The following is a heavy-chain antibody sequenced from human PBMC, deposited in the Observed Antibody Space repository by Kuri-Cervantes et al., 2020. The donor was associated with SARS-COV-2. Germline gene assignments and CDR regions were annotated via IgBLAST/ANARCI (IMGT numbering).Heavy chain of an antibody. J-gene: IGHJ4*02. D-gene: IGHD6-19*01. Sequence: SETLSLTCTVSGGSISSSSYYWGWIRQPPGKGLERIGSIYYSGSTYYNPSLKSRVTISVDTSKNQFSLKLSSVTAADTAVYYCARRSSGWTIDYWGQGTLVTVSS. CDR3: ARRSSGWTIDY. CDR2: IYYSGST. V-gene: IGHV4-39*01. CDR1: GGSISSSSYY.